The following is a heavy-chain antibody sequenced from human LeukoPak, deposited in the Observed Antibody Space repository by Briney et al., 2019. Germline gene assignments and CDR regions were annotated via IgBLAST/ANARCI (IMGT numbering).Heavy chain of an antibody. CDR1: GFTFNTYS. J-gene: IGHJ5*02. V-gene: IGHV3-21*01. Sequence: GGSLRLSCAASGFTFNTYSMSWVRQAPGKGLEWVSIISRASESIFYADSVKGRFTISRDNAKNSLYLQMNGLRAEDTAVYYCARGATDVTRWFDPWGQGTRVTVSS. D-gene: IGHD1-1*01. CDR3: ARGATDVTRWFDP. CDR2: ISRASESI.